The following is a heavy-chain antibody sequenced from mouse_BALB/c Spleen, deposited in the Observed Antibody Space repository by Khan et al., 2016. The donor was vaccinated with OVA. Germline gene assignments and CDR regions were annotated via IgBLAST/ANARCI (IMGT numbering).Heavy chain of an antibody. Sequence: QLEESGGGLVQPGGSMKLSCVSSGFTFSNYWMNWVRQSPEKGLALVAETRLKSDDYVTHYAASVKVRYTISRDEYKCSVYLKIDSLRGEDTGIYYCWILQWGQGTTLTVYS. CDR2: TRLKSDDYVT. J-gene: IGHJ2*01. CDR3: WILQ. D-gene: IGHD6-1*01. V-gene: IGHV6-6*02. CDR1: GFTFSNYW.